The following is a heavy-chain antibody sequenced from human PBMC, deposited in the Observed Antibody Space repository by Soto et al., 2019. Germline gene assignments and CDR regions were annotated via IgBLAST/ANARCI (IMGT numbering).Heavy chain of an antibody. V-gene: IGHV3-30-3*01. D-gene: IGHD5-18*01. CDR2: ISYDGSNK. J-gene: IGHJ5*02. CDR3: ARGVDTAMDGRFDP. CDR1: GFTFSSYA. Sequence: QVQLVESGGGVVQPGRSLRLSCAASGFTFSSYAMHWVRQAPGKGLEWVAVISYDGSNKYYADSVKGRFTISRDNSKNTLYLQMNSLRAEDTAVYYCARGVDTAMDGRFDPWGQGTLVTVS.